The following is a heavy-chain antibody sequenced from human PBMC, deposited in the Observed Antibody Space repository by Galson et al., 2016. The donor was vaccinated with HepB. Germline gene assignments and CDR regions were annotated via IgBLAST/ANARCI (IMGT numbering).Heavy chain of an antibody. CDR3: ARSFQAYYFDY. CDR1: GYRFSSYY. CDR2: IYPGDSDT. V-gene: IGHV5-51*01. J-gene: IGHJ4*02. Sequence: QSGAEVKKPGESLKISCKGSGYRFSSYYIAWVRQMPGKGLEWRGIIYPGDSDTSYSPSFQGQVTISADKSITTAYLQWSSLKASDTAIYYCARSFQAYYFDYWGQGALVTVSS.